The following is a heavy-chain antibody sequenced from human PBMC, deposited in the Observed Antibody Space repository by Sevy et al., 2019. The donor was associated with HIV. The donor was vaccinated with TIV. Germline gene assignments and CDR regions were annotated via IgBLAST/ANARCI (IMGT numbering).Heavy chain of an antibody. V-gene: IGHV3-7*04. CDR2: IKQDESEK. Sequence: GGSLRLSCAASGLSFSHYWMHWVRQAPGKGLEWVANIKQDESEKYYVASVKGRFTISRDNAKNSVYLQMNSPIPEDTAIYYCARGNSGSFDYWGQGTLVTVSS. J-gene: IGHJ4*02. CDR3: ARGNSGSFDY. D-gene: IGHD3-22*01. CDR1: GLSFSHYW.